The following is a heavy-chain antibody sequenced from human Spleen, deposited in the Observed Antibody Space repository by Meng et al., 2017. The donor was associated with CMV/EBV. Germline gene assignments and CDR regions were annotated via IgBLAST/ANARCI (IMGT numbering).Heavy chain of an antibody. V-gene: IGHV3-21*01. CDR1: GFTFSSYS. CDR2: ISSSSSYI. D-gene: IGHD2-15*01. CDR3: ARDSTLETPYYFDY. J-gene: IGHJ4*02. Sequence: GESLKISCAASGFTFSSYSMNWVRQAPGKGLEWVSSISSSSSYIYYADSVKGRFTISRDNAKNSLYLQMNSLRAEDTAVYYCARDSTLETPYYFDYWGQGTLVTVSS.